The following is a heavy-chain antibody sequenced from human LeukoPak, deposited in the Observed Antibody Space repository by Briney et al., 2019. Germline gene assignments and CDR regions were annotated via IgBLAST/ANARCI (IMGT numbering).Heavy chain of an antibody. CDR2: ISYDGSNK. D-gene: IGHD6-13*01. J-gene: IGHJ4*02. Sequence: GRSLRLSCAASGFTFSSYGMHWVRQAPGKGLEWVAVISYDGSNKYYADSVKGRFTISRDNSKNTLYLQMNSLRPEDTAVYHCARVSRSSSWSREFDYWGQGTLVTVSS. CDR1: GFTFSSYG. V-gene: IGHV3-30*03. CDR3: ARVSRSSSWSREFDY.